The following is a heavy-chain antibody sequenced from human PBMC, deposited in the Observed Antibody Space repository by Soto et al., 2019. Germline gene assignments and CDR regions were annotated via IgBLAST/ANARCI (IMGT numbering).Heavy chain of an antibody. Sequence: QVQLVQSGAEVKKPGASVKVSCKASGSTFTSYDINWVRQATGQGLEWMGWMNPNSGNTGYAQKFQDRITMTRNTSISTADMELSSLRSEDTAVYYCARGLYYDFWSGPSFDSWGQGTLVTVSS. V-gene: IGHV1-8*01. CDR2: MNPNSGNT. CDR1: GSTFTSYD. CDR3: ARGLYYDFWSGPSFDS. D-gene: IGHD3-3*01. J-gene: IGHJ5*01.